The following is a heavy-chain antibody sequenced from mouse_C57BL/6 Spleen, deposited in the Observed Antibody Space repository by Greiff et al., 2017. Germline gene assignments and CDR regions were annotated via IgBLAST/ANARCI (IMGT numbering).Heavy chain of an antibody. CDR2: IWRRGST. Sequence: VQLQQSGPGLVQPSQSLSITCTVSGFSLTNYGVHWVRQSPGKGLEWLGVIWRRGSTDYNAAFMSRLSITKDNSKSQVFFKMNSLQADDTAIYYWAKNGGSSPYYLDFWGQGTTLTVSS. D-gene: IGHD1-1*01. V-gene: IGHV2-5*01. J-gene: IGHJ2*01. CDR1: GFSLTNYG. CDR3: AKNGGSSPYYLDF.